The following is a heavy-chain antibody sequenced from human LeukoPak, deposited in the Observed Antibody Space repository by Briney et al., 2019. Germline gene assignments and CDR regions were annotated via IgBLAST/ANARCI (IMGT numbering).Heavy chain of an antibody. CDR3: ARHVPGRDTAMLTDY. J-gene: IGHJ4*02. D-gene: IGHD5-18*01. Sequence: SETLSLTYTVSGGYISGYYWSWVRQPPGKGLEYIGYIHYTGSTNYNPSLKSRVTISVDTSKNRFSLKLSSVTAADTAVYYCARHVPGRDTAMLTDYWGQGALVTVSS. CDR2: IHYTGST. CDR1: GGYISGYY. V-gene: IGHV4-59*08.